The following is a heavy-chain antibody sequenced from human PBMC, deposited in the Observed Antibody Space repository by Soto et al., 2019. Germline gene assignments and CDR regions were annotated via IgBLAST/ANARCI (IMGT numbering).Heavy chain of an antibody. D-gene: IGHD3-22*01. CDR1: GGSISSGGYY. Sequence: QVQLQESGPGLVKPSQTLSLTCTVSGGSISSGGYYWSWIRQHPGKGLEWIGYIDYSGSTYYNQSLKSRVTIAVDTSKNQFSMKMRSVTAEDKAVYYCAISSGYADWFDPWGQGTLVTVSS. V-gene: IGHV4-31*03. CDR2: IDYSGST. CDR3: AISSGYADWFDP. J-gene: IGHJ5*02.